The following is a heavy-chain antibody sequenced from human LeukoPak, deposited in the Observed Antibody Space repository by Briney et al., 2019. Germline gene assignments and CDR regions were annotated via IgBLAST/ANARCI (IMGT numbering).Heavy chain of an antibody. D-gene: IGHD6-13*01. CDR1: GGSISSYY. Sequence: PSETLSLTCTVSGGSISSYYWSWIRQPPGKGLEWIGYIYYSGSTNYNPSLKSRVTISVDTSKNQFSLKLSSVTAADTAVYYYARHTYSSSWYVSGYFDYWGQGTLVTVSS. V-gene: IGHV4-59*08. CDR2: IYYSGST. CDR3: ARHTYSSSWYVSGYFDY. J-gene: IGHJ4*02.